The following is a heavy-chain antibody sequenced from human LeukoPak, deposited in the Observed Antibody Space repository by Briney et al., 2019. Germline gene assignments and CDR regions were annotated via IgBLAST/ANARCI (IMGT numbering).Heavy chain of an antibody. CDR2: ISSSSSYT. CDR3: ARDLSSGWYGSDY. Sequence: GGSLRLPCAASGFTFSDYYMSWIRQAPGKGLEWVSYISSSSSYTNYADSVKGRFTISRDNAKNSLYLQMNSLRAEDTAVYYCARDLSSGWYGSDYWGQGTLVTVSS. CDR1: GFTFSDYY. D-gene: IGHD6-19*01. J-gene: IGHJ4*02. V-gene: IGHV3-11*06.